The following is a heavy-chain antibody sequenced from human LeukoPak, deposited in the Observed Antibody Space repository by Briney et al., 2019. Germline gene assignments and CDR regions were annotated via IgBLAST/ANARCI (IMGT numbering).Heavy chain of an antibody. J-gene: IGHJ6*04. CDR1: GGSISSYY. CDR3: ASPLHYSSRWYGMDV. V-gene: IGHV4-4*07. Sequence: SETLSLTCTVSGGSISSYYWYWIRQPAGKGLEWIGRVYSSGSTNYNPSLKSRVTISVDASKNQFSLKLSSVTAADTAVYYCASPLHYSSRWYGMDVWGKGTTVTVSS. D-gene: IGHD6-13*01. CDR2: VYSSGST.